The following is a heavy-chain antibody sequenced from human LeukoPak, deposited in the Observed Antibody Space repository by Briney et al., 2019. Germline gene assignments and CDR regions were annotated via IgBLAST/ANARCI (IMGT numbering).Heavy chain of an antibody. CDR3: ARGQPPKAAAGTDY. Sequence: SVKVSCKASGGTFSSYAISWVRQAPGQGLEWMGRIIPILGIANYAQKFQGRVTITADKSTSTAYMELSSLRSEDTAVYYCARGQPPKAAAGTDYWGQGTLVTVSS. V-gene: IGHV1-69*04. CDR1: GGTFSSYA. CDR2: IIPILGIA. J-gene: IGHJ4*02. D-gene: IGHD6-13*01.